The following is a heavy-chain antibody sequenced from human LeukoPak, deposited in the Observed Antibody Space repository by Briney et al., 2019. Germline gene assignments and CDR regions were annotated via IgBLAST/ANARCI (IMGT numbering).Heavy chain of an antibody. Sequence: GGSWGLSWPPSVFTLSNAYMNWVRQPPGKGLVWVSHINSDGSITSYADSVKGRFTISRDNAKNTLYLQMNSLRAEDTAVYYCARDAVDTANAVWGQGTTVTVSS. CDR2: INSDGSIT. D-gene: IGHD5-18*01. CDR1: VFTLSNAY. CDR3: ARDAVDTANAV. V-gene: IGHV3-74*01. J-gene: IGHJ6*02.